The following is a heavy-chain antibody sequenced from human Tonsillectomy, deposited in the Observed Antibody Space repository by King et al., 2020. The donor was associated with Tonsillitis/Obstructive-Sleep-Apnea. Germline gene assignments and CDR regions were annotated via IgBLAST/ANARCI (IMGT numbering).Heavy chain of an antibody. CDR3: ARLESHGGYGASDY. Sequence: VQLQESGPGLVKPSETLSLTCTVSGGSISSYYWSWIRQPPGKGLEWIGYIYYSGSTNYNPSLKSRVTISVDTSKNQFSLKLSSVTAADTAVYYCARLESHGGYGASDYWGQGTLVTVSS. CDR1: GGSISSYY. CDR2: IYYSGST. D-gene: IGHD5-12*01. J-gene: IGHJ4*02. V-gene: IGHV4-59*08.